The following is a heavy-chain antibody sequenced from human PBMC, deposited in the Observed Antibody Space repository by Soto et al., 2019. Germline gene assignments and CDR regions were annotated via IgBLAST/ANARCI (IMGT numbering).Heavy chain of an antibody. J-gene: IGHJ4*02. CDR1: GASISNYY. Sequence: SETLSLTCTVSGASISNYYWNWIRRSPGKGLEWIGFIYYSGNTNYNPSLKSRVTMSVDTSKNQFSLRLSSVTAADTAMYYCATLAARFSHSLDFWGQGTLVTVSS. CDR2: IYYSGNT. CDR3: ATLAARFSHSLDF. V-gene: IGHV4-59*12.